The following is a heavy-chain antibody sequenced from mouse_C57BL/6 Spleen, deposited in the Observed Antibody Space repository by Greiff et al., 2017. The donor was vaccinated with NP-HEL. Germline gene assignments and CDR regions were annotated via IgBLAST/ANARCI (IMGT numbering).Heavy chain of an antibody. J-gene: IGHJ2*01. CDR1: GYTFTDYY. CDR2: INPNNGGT. D-gene: IGHD4-1*01. CDR3: ARRGLGLSYFDY. Sequence: VQLQQSGPELVKPGASVKISCKASGYTFTDYYMNWVKQSHGKSLEWIGDINPNNGGTSYNQKFKGKATLTVDKSSSTAYMELRSLTSEDSAVYYCARRGLGLSYFDYWGQGTTLTVSS. V-gene: IGHV1-26*01.